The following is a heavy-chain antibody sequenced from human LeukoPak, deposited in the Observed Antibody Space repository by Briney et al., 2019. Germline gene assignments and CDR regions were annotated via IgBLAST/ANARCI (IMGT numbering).Heavy chain of an antibody. CDR3: ATGSERSPKRAFDI. V-gene: IGHV4-59*07. J-gene: IGHJ3*02. D-gene: IGHD1-1*01. CDR1: GASIRSYY. Sequence: PSDTLSLTCTVSGASIRSYYWSWIRQPPGKGLEWIGYIYYTGSTNYNPSLNSRITISIDTSKNQFFLNLNSVTAADTAVYYCATGSERSPKRAFDIWGRGTMVTVSS. CDR2: IYYTGST.